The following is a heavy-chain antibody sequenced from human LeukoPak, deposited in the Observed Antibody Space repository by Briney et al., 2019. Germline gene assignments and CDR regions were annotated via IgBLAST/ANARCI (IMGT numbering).Heavy chain of an antibody. D-gene: IGHD5-18*01. Sequence: GGSLRLSCAASGFTFDDYGMSWVRQAPGKGLEWVSGINWNGGSTGYADSVKGRFTISRDNAKNSLYLQMNSLRAEDTALYYCARVRGEGLISHGYLSDYWGQGTLVTVSS. CDR1: GFTFDDYG. CDR3: ARVRGEGLISHGYLSDY. J-gene: IGHJ4*02. CDR2: INWNGGST. V-gene: IGHV3-20*04.